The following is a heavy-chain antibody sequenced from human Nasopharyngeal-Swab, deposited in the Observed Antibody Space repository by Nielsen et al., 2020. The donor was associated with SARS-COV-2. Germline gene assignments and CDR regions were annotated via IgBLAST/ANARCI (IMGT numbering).Heavy chain of an antibody. V-gene: IGHV3-74*01. CDR2: INSDGSST. Sequence: GGSLRLSCAASGFTFSSYWMHWVRQAPGKGLVWVSRINSDGSSTSYADSVKGRFTISRDNSKNTLYLQMNSLRAEDTAVYYCARDIDGPYYYDSSGFPDHWGQGTLVTVSS. CDR1: GFTFSSYW. CDR3: ARDIDGPYYYDSSGFPDH. J-gene: IGHJ4*02. D-gene: IGHD3-22*01.